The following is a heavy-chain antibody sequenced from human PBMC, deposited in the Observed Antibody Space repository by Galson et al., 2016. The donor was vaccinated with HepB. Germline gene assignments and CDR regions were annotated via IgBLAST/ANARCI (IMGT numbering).Heavy chain of an antibody. CDR1: GFTFSSNW. D-gene: IGHD3-22*01. J-gene: IGHJ6*02. V-gene: IGHV3-7*01. CDR3: ARIVVSWRDFYFGMDV. CDR2: IKQDGSEK. Sequence: LRLSCAASGFTFSSNWMSWVRQAPGKGLEWVANIKQDGSEKYYVDSVKGRFTISRDNAKNSLYLQMNSLRAADTAVYYCARIVVSWRDFYFGMDVWGQGTTVTVSS.